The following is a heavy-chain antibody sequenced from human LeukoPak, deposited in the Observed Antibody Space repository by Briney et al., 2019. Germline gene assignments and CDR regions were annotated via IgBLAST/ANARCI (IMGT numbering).Heavy chain of an antibody. D-gene: IGHD3-16*01. V-gene: IGHV3-21*01. CDR2: ISSSGDYI. CDR1: GFTFSSYT. CDR3: ARDPLGVLSYFDY. Sequence: PGGSLRLSCAASGFTFSSYTLNWVRQAPGKGLEWVSSISSSGDYIYYADSMKGRFTISRDNAKNSLYLQMNSLRAEDTAVYYCARDPLGVLSYFDYWGQGTLVTVSS. J-gene: IGHJ4*02.